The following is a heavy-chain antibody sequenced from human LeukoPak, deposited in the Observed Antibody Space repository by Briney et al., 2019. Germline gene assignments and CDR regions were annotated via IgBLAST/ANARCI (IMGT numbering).Heavy chain of an antibody. CDR3: ARDRIGAHAFDI. D-gene: IGHD2-15*01. CDR1: GGSISSGGHY. CDR2: IYHSGST. V-gene: IGHV4-30-2*01. Sequence: PSETLSLTCTVSGGSISSGGHYWSWIRQPPGKGLEWIGYIYHSGSTYYNPSLKSRVTISVDRSKNQFSLKLSSVTAADTAVYYCARDRIGAHAFDIWGQGTMVTVSS. J-gene: IGHJ3*02.